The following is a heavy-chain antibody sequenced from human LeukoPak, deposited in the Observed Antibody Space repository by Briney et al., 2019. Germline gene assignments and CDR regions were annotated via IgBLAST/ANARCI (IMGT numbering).Heavy chain of an antibody. CDR2: ISYDGSNK. CDR1: GFTFSSYA. J-gene: IGHJ3*02. V-gene: IGHV3-30-3*01. Sequence: GGSLRLSCAASGFTFSSYAMHWVRQASGKGLEWVAVISYDGSNKYYADSVKGRFTISRDNSKNTLYLQMNSLRAEDTAVYYCARVSDYDAFDIWGQGTMVTVSS. CDR3: ARVSDYDAFDI. D-gene: IGHD1-26*01.